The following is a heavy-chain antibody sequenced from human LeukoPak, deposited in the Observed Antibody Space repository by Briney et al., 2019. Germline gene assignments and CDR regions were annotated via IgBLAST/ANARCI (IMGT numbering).Heavy chain of an antibody. J-gene: IGHJ4*02. CDR3: ARTRYYYGSRSYGAPYYFDY. Sequence: PSETLSLTCTVSGGSISSSSYYWGWIRQPPGKGLEWIGSIYYSGRTYYNPSLRNRLTISVDTSKNQFSLKLSSVTAADTAVYYCARTRYYYGSRSYGAPYYFDYWGQGTLVTVSS. CDR1: GGSISSSSYY. D-gene: IGHD3-10*01. V-gene: IGHV4-39*01. CDR2: IYYSGRT.